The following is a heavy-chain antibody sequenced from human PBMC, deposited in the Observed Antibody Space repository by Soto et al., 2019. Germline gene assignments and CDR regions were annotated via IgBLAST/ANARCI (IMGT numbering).Heavy chain of an antibody. CDR1: GYTFTGYY. CDR3: ARDYGGATLDYFDY. D-gene: IGHD1-26*01. V-gene: IGHV1-2*02. J-gene: IGHJ4*02. Sequence: HVQLVQCGAEVKKPGASVKVSCKASGYTFTGYYMHWVRQAPGQGLEWMGWINPKSGGTNYAQKFQGRVTMTRDTSISTAYMELSRLRSDDTSVYYSARDYGGATLDYFDYWGQGTLVTVSS. CDR2: INPKSGGT.